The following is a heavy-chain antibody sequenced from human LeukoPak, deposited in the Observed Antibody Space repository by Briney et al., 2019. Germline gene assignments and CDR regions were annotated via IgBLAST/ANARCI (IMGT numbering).Heavy chain of an antibody. CDR3: ARVAYSGYDLRAFDI. D-gene: IGHD5-12*01. J-gene: IGHJ3*02. V-gene: IGHV3-20*01. CDR1: GFAFSSCA. Sequence: PGGSLRLSCAASGFAFSSCAMSWVRQAPGKGLEWVSGIKWNGGSTGSADSVKGRFTISRDNAKNSLYLQMNSLRAEDTALYHCARVAYSGYDLRAFDIWGQGTMVTVSS. CDR2: IKWNGGST.